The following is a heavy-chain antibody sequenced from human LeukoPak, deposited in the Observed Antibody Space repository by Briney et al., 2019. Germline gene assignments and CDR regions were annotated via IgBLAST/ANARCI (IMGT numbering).Heavy chain of an antibody. D-gene: IGHD6-13*01. CDR1: GGSISSYY. CDR3: ARTYGSSGLGYFDL. J-gene: IGHJ2*01. Sequence: MSSETLSLTGTVSGGSISSYYWSWIRQPPGKGLEWIGYIYYSGSTNYSPSLKSRLTISVDTSKNQFSLKLSSVTAAGTAVYYCARTYGSSGLGYFDLWGRGTLVTVSS. CDR2: IYYSGST. V-gene: IGHV4-59*01.